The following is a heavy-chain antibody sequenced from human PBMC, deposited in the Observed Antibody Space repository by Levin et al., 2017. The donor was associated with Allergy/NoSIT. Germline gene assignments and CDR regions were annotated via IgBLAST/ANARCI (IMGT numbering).Heavy chain of an antibody. J-gene: IGHJ4*02. D-gene: IGHD2-15*01. CDR3: ARDMSFGSLVD. CDR2: IWYDGSKP. CDR1: GFTFMRHG. V-gene: IGHV3-33*07. Sequence: AGGSLRLSCATSGFTFMRHGMFWVRQAPGKGLEWVALIWYDGSKPNYADSVKGRVTIFKDSYTNTLYLEMDRLRVDDTAIYYCARDMSFGSLVDWGQGTRVTVSS.